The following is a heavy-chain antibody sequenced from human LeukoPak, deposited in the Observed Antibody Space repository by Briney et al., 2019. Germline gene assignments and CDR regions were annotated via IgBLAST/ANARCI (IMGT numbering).Heavy chain of an antibody. J-gene: IGHJ4*02. D-gene: IGHD3-10*01. CDR2: VYYTGTT. CDR3: ARYNTLPRGSTAVDF. Sequence: SETLSLTCTVSGGSITSYCWSWVRQPPGKGLEWIGNVYYTGTTNYNPSLKSRVTISVDTSKNQFSLKLSSVTAADTAVYYCARYNTLPRGSTAVDFWGPGTLVTVSS. CDR1: GGSITSYC. V-gene: IGHV4-59*01.